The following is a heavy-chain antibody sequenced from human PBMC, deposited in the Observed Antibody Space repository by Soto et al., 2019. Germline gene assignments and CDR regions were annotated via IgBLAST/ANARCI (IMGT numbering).Heavy chain of an antibody. Sequence: PSETLSLTCTVSGGSISSYYWSWIRQPAGKGLEWIGRIYTSGSTNYNPSLKSRVTMSVDTSKNQFSLKLSSVTAADTAVYYCARDTRTVTTAGWFDPWGQGTLVTVSS. CDR3: ARDTRTVTTAGWFDP. D-gene: IGHD4-4*01. CDR2: IYTSGST. V-gene: IGHV4-4*07. J-gene: IGHJ5*02. CDR1: GGSISSYY.